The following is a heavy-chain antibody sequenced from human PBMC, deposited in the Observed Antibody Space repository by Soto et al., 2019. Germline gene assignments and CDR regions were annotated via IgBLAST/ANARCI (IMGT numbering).Heavy chain of an antibody. CDR1: GGSISSYY. D-gene: IGHD2-15*01. V-gene: IGHV4-59*01. CDR2: IYYSGST. J-gene: IGHJ3*02. Sequence: QVQLQESGPGLVKPSETLSLTCTVSGGSISSYYWSWIRQPPGKGLEWIGYIYYSGSTNYNPSLKSRVTISVDTSKNQFSLKLSSVTAADTAVYYCARVRGYGGSLHAFDIWGQGTMVTVSS. CDR3: ARVRGYGGSLHAFDI.